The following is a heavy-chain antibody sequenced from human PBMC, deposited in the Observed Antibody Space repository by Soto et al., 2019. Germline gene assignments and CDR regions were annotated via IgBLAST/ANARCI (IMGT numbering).Heavy chain of an antibody. CDR3: ARVFSSGSGWMYYFDF. D-gene: IGHD6-19*01. V-gene: IGHV4-4*02. Sequence: QVQLQESGPGLVKPSETLSLTCTVSSDSIAGENWWSWVRQPPGLGLEWSGEVFHTGGTNYNPALKSRVTMEVDKSKNQFSLKLLSATAADTAVYYCARVFSSGSGWMYYFDFWGQGTLVSVSS. CDR2: VFHTGGT. J-gene: IGHJ4*02. CDR1: SDSIAGENW.